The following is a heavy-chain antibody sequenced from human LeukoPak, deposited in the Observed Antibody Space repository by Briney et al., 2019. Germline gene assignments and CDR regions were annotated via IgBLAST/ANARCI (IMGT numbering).Heavy chain of an antibody. Sequence: GRSLRLSCEASGLTFSSYGMHWVRQAPGKGLEHAAVIWYDGSNKYYADSVKGRFTISRDNSKNTLYLQMNSLRAEDTAVYYCARDRIDILTGYPPHGMDVWGKGTTVTVSS. J-gene: IGHJ6*04. D-gene: IGHD3-9*01. CDR1: GLTFSSYG. V-gene: IGHV3-33*01. CDR3: ARDRIDILTGYPPHGMDV. CDR2: IWYDGSNK.